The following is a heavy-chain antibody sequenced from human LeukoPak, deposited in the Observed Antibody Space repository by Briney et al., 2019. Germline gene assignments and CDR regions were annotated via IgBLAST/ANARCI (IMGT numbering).Heavy chain of an antibody. D-gene: IGHD6-19*01. CDR2: ISYDGSNK. CDR1: GFTFSSYA. CDR3: AKGPSSGWRIAEYFEH. J-gene: IGHJ1*01. V-gene: IGHV3-30-3*01. Sequence: GGSLRLSCAASGFTFSSYAMHWVRQAPGKGLEWVAVISYDGSNKYYADSVKGRFTISRDHSKNTLYLQMNSLRAEDTAVYYCAKGPSSGWRIAEYFEHWGQGTLVTVSS.